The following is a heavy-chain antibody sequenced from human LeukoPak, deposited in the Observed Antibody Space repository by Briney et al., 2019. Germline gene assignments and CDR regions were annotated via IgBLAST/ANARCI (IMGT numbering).Heavy chain of an antibody. CDR1: GFTFSSYA. J-gene: IGHJ4*02. D-gene: IGHD2-2*01. CDR2: ISGSGGST. CDR3: AKERYCSTTSCLEDY. V-gene: IGHV3-23*01. Sequence: PGGSLRLSCAAYGFTFSSYAMSWVRQAPGKGLEWVSAISGSGGSTYYADSVKGRFTISRDNSKNTLYLQMNSLRAEDTAVYYCAKERYCSTTSCLEDYWGQGTLVTVSS.